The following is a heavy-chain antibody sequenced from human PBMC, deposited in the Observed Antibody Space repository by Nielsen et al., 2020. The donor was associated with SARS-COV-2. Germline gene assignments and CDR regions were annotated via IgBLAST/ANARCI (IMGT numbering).Heavy chain of an antibody. D-gene: IGHD3-3*01. CDR3: AREVFWDGMDV. Sequence: GGSLRLSCAASGFTFSSYSMNWVRQAPGKGLEWVSSISSSSSYIYYADSVKGRFTISRDNAKNSLYLQMNSLRAEDTAVYYCAREVFWDGMDVWGQGTTVTVSS. CDR2: ISSSSSYI. CDR1: GFTFSSYS. V-gene: IGHV3-21*01. J-gene: IGHJ6*02.